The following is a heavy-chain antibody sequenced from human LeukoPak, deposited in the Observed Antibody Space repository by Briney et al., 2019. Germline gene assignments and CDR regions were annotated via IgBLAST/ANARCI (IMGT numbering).Heavy chain of an antibody. Sequence: ASVKVSCKASGYTFTSHYIHWVRQAPGQGLEWMGIVDPSGGSTSRAQKFQGRVTITRDTSTSTVYMELSSLGSEDTAVYYCARDNTATGPFDYWGQGTLVTVSS. J-gene: IGHJ4*02. D-gene: IGHD1-1*01. CDR3: ARDNTATGPFDY. CDR2: VDPSGGST. CDR1: GYTFTSHY. V-gene: IGHV1-46*01.